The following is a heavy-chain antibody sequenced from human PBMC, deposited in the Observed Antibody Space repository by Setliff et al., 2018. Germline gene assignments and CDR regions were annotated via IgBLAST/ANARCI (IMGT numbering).Heavy chain of an antibody. D-gene: IGHD2-2*01. V-gene: IGHV3-23*01. CDR3: AKSWVVPAAITFSGFDP. CDR1: GFTFSSYA. Sequence: GGSLRLSCAASGFTFSSYAMSWVRQAPGKGLEWVSAISGSGGSTYYAASVKGRFTISRDNSKKTLYLQMNSLRAEDTAVYYCAKSWVVPAAITFSGFDPWGQGTLVTVSS. J-gene: IGHJ5*02. CDR2: ISGSGGST.